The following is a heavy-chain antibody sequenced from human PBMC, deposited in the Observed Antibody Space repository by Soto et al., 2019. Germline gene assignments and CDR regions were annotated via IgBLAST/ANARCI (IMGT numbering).Heavy chain of an antibody. CDR3: ARAFKRWEVNYYFDY. Sequence: QVVLLQSGAEVKEPGSSVRVSCKVSGSTFNNFAFSWVRQAPGHGPEWMGGIVVISNTADYSQRFQDRVTITRDTSTNTLNMELGSLTFEDTAVYYCARAFKRWEVNYYFDYWAQGPLVTVSS. CDR2: IVVISNTA. CDR1: GSTFNNFA. V-gene: IGHV1-69*06. D-gene: IGHD1-26*01. J-gene: IGHJ4*02.